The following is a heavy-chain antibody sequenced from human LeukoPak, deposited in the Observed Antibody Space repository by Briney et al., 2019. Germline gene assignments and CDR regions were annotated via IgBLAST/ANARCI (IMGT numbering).Heavy chain of an antibody. CDR3: ARHSDSGRPFRD. CDR1: GGSFSGTY. Sequence: SETLSLTCAVYGGSFSGTYWSWIRRPPGKGLEWIDEIKNGGYINHNPSVKSRVTMSVDSSKSQFSLKLSSVTAADTAVYYCARHSDSGRPFRDWGQGTLVIVSS. V-gene: IGHV4-34*01. D-gene: IGHD6-6*01. J-gene: IGHJ4*02. CDR2: IKNGGYI.